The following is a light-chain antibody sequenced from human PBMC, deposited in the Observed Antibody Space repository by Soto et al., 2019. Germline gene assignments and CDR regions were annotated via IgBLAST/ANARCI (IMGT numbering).Light chain of an antibody. CDR1: QSIRNNY. CDR3: QQYGDSSFT. CDR2: DAF. J-gene: IGKJ3*01. Sequence: EVVLTQSPGTLSLSPGERATLSCRASQSIRNNYLAWYQQKRGQAPRLLISDAFNRATGIPDRFSGSGSGTDFTLTISGLEPVDFAVYYCQQYGDSSFTFGPGTNVDIK. V-gene: IGKV3-20*01.